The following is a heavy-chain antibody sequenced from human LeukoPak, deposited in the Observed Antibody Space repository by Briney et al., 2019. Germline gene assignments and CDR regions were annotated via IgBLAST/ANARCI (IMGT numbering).Heavy chain of an antibody. D-gene: IGHD3-3*02. CDR2: INPNSGAT. J-gene: IGHJ3*02. V-gene: IGHV1-2*02. CDR1: GYTFTGYY. Sequence: ASVKVSCKASGYTFTGYYMHWVRQAPGQGLEWMGGINPNSGATNYAQKFQGRVTMTSDTSISTAYMELSRLRSDDTAVYYCARASFFRGRRKDDAFDIWGQGTMVTVSS. CDR3: ARASFFRGRRKDDAFDI.